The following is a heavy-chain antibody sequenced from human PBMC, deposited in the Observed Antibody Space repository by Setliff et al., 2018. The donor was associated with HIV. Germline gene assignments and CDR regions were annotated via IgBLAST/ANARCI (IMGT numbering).Heavy chain of an antibody. J-gene: IGHJ4*02. CDR2: IYYSGST. D-gene: IGHD6-19*01. V-gene: IGHV4-39*01. CDR1: GGSISSSSYY. CDR3: IIAYSSGWLAPMGFDS. Sequence: SSETLSLTCTVSGGSISSSSYYWGWIRQPPGKGLEWIGSIYYSGSTYYNPSLKSRVTISVDTSKNQFSLKLSSVTAADTAVYYCIIAYSSGWLAPMGFDSWGQGTLVTVSS.